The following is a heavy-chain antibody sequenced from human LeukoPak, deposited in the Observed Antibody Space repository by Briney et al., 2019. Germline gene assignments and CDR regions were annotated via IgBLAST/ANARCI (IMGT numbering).Heavy chain of an antibody. CDR2: ISGSGGST. CDR1: GFTFSSYA. Sequence: GGSLRLSCAASGFTFSSYAMSWVRQAPGKGLEWVSAISGSGGSTYYADSVKGRFTISRDNSKNTLYLQMNSLRAEDTAVYCCAKDKDQLPLLFDYWGQGTLVTVSS. V-gene: IGHV3-23*01. J-gene: IGHJ4*02. D-gene: IGHD2-2*01. CDR3: AKDKDQLPLLFDY.